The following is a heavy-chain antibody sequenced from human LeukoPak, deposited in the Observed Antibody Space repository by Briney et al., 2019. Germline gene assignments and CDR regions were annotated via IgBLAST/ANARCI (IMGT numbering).Heavy chain of an antibody. CDR2: ISAYNGNT. CDR3: ARSPKYYYDSSGYYGMDV. D-gene: IGHD3-22*01. Sequence: ASEKVSCKASGYTFTSYGISWVRQAPGQGLEWMGWISAYNGNTNYAQKFQGRVTMTRNTSISTAYMELSSLRSEDTAVYYCARSPKYYYDSSGYYGMDVWGQGTTVTVSS. CDR1: GYTFTSYG. J-gene: IGHJ6*02. V-gene: IGHV1-18*01.